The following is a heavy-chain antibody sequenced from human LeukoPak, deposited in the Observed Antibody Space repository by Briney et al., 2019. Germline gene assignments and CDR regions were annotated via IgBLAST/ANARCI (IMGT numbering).Heavy chain of an antibody. CDR2: ISGSGGTK. V-gene: IGHV3-23*01. J-gene: IGHJ6*02. D-gene: IGHD5-18*01. CDR1: GFTFNSYA. Sequence: PGGSLRLSCAASGFTFNSYAMSWVRQAPGKGLEWVSAISGSGGTKYYADSVKGRFTISRDNSKNTLYLQMNSLRAEDTAVYYCANLSPDTVMVTVYGMDVWGLGTTVTVS. CDR3: ANLSPDTVMVTVYGMDV.